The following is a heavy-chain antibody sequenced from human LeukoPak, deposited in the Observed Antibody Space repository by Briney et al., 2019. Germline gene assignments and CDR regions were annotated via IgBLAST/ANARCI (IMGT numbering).Heavy chain of an antibody. V-gene: IGHV1-8*02. J-gene: IGHJ6*02. D-gene: IGHD3-22*01. CDR2: MNPNSGNT. CDR3: ARDATMIVVVSQKYYYYYGMDV. Sequence: ASVKVSCKASGYTFTSYGISWVRQAPGQGLEWMGWMNPNSGNTGYAQKFQGRVTMTRNTSISTAYMELSSLRSEDTAVYYCARDATMIVVVSQKYYYYYGMDVWGQGTTVTVSS. CDR1: GYTFTSYG.